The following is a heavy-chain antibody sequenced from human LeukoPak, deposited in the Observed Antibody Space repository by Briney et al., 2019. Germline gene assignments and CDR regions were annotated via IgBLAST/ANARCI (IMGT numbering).Heavy chain of an antibody. CDR3: ARGVNYSFDY. Sequence: SQTLSLTCAISGDSVSSNSAAWNWMRQSPSRGLEWLGGTYHRSKWYNDFALSVKSRISVNADTPKNQFSLQLNSVTPEDTAVYYCARGVNYSFDYWGQGTLVTVSS. CDR1: GDSVSSNSAA. V-gene: IGHV6-1*01. CDR2: TYHRSKWYN. J-gene: IGHJ4*02. D-gene: IGHD1-7*01.